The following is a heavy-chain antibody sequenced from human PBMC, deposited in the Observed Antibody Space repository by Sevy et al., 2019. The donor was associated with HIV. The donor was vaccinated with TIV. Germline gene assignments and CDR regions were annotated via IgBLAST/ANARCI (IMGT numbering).Heavy chain of an antibody. CDR3: ARMTGPFGSLDP. CDR1: GGPISNPDYN. CDR2: IYYSGNT. V-gene: IGHV4-30-4*01. J-gene: IGHJ5*02. D-gene: IGHD3-9*01. Sequence: SETLSLTCTVSGGPISNPDYNWSWIRQSPGKGLEWLGYIYYSGNTYYSPSLRSPISISIDTSKNQFSLTLMSVTAADTAVYFCARMTGPFGSLDPWGQGAMVTVSS.